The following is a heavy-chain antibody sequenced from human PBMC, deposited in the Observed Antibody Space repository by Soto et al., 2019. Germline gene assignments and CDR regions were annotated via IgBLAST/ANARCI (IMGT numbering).Heavy chain of an antibody. CDR3: ARRGFGELFWAFHI. CDR2: ISWNSGSI. D-gene: IGHD3-10*01. J-gene: IGHJ3*02. V-gene: IGHV3-9*01. CDR1: GFTFDDYA. Sequence: EVQLVESGGGLVQPGRSLRLSCAASGFTFDDYAMHWVRQAPGKGLEWVSGISWNSGSIGYADSVKGRFTISRDNAKNSLYLQMNSLRAEDTVLYYCARRGFGELFWAFHIWGQGTMVTVSS.